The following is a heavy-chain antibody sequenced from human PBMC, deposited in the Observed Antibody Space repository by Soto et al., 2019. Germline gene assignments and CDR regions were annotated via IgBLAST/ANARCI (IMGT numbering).Heavy chain of an antibody. CDR2: IYSSGNT. V-gene: IGHV4-59*01. D-gene: IGHD6-13*01. J-gene: IGHJ4*02. CDR3: ARDRGSSLDY. Sequence: QVQLQESGPGLVKPSETLSLTCTVSGGSISGYYWSWIRQPPGKGLEWIGYIYSSGNTNYNPSLRKRVTISVDTSKKQYSLNLSAVTAADTAVYYCARDRGSSLDYWGQGTLVTVSS. CDR1: GGSISGYY.